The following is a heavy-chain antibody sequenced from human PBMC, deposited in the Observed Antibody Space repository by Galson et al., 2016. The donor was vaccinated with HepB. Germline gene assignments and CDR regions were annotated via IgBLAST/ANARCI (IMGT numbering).Heavy chain of an antibody. Sequence: SVKVSRKASGHTFPTFVIYWVRQAPGQGLEWMGTISPDNGDTHYAQKFQGRVTMTTDTSSTTAYLDLRSLTSDDTAVYYCARDRRRRTSVGKTYYYYGLDVWGQGTTVTVYS. V-gene: IGHV1-18*01. J-gene: IGHJ6*02. CDR2: ISPDNGDT. CDR3: ARDRRRRTSVGKTYYYYGLDV. CDR1: GHTFPTFV. D-gene: IGHD4-23*01.